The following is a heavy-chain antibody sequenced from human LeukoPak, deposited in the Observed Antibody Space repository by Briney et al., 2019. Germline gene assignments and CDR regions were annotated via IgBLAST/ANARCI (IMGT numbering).Heavy chain of an antibody. Sequence: GGSLRLSCAASGFTFSSYSMNWVRQAPGKGLEWVSSISSSSSYIYYTDSVKGRFTISRDNAKNSLYLQMNSLRAEDTAVYYCARDLGEHWFDPWGQGTLVTVSS. CDR1: GFTFSSYS. V-gene: IGHV3-21*01. CDR3: ARDLGEHWFDP. CDR2: ISSSSSYI. D-gene: IGHD3-16*01. J-gene: IGHJ5*02.